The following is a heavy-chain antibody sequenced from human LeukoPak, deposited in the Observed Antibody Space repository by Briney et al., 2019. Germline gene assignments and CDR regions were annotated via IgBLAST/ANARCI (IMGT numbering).Heavy chain of an antibody. CDR1: GFTFSRHW. CDR2: IKQDGGER. V-gene: IGHV3-7*01. D-gene: IGHD2-8*02. CDR3: ARDGGHSTDLDY. Sequence: GGSLRLSCATSGFTFSRHWMSWVRQAPGKGPEWVGNIKQDGGERYYVHSVKGRFTISTDNAKNSLYLQMNSLRAEDTAVYYCARDGGHSTDLDYWGQGIPVTVSS. J-gene: IGHJ4*02.